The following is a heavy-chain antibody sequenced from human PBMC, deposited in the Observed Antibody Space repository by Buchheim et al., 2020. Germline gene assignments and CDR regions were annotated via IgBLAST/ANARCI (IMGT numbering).Heavy chain of an antibody. D-gene: IGHD2-8*01. CDR3: AKGWAVMVYANPFDY. V-gene: IGHV3-30*18. Sequence: QVQLVESGGGVVQPGRSLRLSCAASGFTFSSYGMHWVRQAPGTGLEWVAVISYDGSNKYYADSVTGRFTISRDHSKNTLYLQMNSLRAEDTAVYYCAKGWAVMVYANPFDYWGQGTL. J-gene: IGHJ4*02. CDR2: ISYDGSNK. CDR1: GFTFSSYG.